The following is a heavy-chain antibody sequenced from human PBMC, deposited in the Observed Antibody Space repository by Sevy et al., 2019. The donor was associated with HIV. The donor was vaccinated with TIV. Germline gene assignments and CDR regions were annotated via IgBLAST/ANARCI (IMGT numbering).Heavy chain of an antibody. V-gene: IGHV3-23*01. CDR3: AKGIYGNLYYFDY. J-gene: IGHJ4*02. D-gene: IGHD4-4*01. CDR1: GFTFSNYA. Sequence: GGSLRLSCAASGFTFSNYAMSWVRQTPGKGLEWVSAIAGSADATYYTDSVKGRFTISRDNSKNTLYLQMNRLRAEDTAVYYCAKGIYGNLYYFDYWGQGTLVTVSS. CDR2: IAGSADAT.